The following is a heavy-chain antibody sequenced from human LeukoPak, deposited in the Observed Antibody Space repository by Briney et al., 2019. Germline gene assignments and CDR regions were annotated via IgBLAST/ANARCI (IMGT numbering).Heavy chain of an antibody. CDR1: GYMFTSYG. V-gene: IGHV1-18*01. CDR3: ARDGVRWELSSAFDI. Sequence: ASVKVSCKASGYMFTSYGISWVRQAPGQGLEWMGWIGAYTGNTNSAQKLQGRVTMTTDTSTSTAYMELRSLRSDDTAVYYCARDGVRWELSSAFDIWGQGTMVTVSS. J-gene: IGHJ3*02. CDR2: IGAYTGNT. D-gene: IGHD4-23*01.